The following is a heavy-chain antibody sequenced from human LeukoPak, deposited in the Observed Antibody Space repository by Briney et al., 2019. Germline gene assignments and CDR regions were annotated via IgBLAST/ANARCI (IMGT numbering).Heavy chain of an antibody. J-gene: IGHJ4*02. CDR3: AGGWAYSSGWYEGSNDY. V-gene: IGHV4-34*01. CDR2: INHSGST. Sequence: ASETLSLTCAVYGGSFSGYYWSWIRQPPGKGLEWIGEINHSGSTNYNPSLKSRVTISVDTSKNQFSLKLSSVTAADTAVYYCAGGWAYSSGWYEGSNDYWGQGTLVTVSS. D-gene: IGHD6-19*01. CDR1: GGSFSGYY.